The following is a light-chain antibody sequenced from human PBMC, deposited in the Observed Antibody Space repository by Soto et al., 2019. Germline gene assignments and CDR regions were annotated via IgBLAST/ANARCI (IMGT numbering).Light chain of an antibody. CDR3: QQYGSSPSIT. CDR1: QSASTN. V-gene: IGKV3-20*01. CDR2: GAS. J-gene: IGKJ5*01. Sequence: EIVMTQSPVTLSLSPGERATLSCRASQSASTNLAWYQQKPGQAPRLLIYGASTRATGIPARFSGGGSGTDFTLTISRLEPEDFAVYYCQQYGSSPSITFGQGTRLEIK.